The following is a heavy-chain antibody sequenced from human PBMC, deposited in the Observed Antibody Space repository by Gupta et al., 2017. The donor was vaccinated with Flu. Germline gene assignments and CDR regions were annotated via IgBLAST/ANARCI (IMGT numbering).Heavy chain of an antibody. D-gene: IGHD3-16*01. CDR3: AKDLGVMNEAVDI. J-gene: IGHJ3*02. V-gene: IGHV3-9*01. CDR2: ISWNSGRI. Sequence: VRQAPGKGLEWVSGISWNSGRIDYADSVKGRFTISRDNTKNSLYLQMNSVRAEDTALYYCAKDLGVMNEAVDIWGQGTMVTVSS.